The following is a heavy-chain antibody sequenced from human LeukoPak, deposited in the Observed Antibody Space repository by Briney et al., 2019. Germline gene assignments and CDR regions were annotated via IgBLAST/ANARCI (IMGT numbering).Heavy chain of an antibody. V-gene: IGHV3-23*01. CDR2: ISGSGDST. CDR1: GFTFKISA. D-gene: IGHD2-2*02. Sequence: GGSLRLSCVASGFTFKISAMAWVRQAPGKGLEWVSIISGSGDSTDYSNSVKGRFTISRDNSKNTLYLQMNSLRVEDTAVYYCTKPDCPSTSCYTLDYWGQGILVTVSS. J-gene: IGHJ4*02. CDR3: TKPDCPSTSCYTLDY.